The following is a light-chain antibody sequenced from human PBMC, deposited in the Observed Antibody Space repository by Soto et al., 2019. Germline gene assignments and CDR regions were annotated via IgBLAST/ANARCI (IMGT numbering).Light chain of an antibody. CDR3: QQTYSSPRT. J-gene: IGKJ1*01. V-gene: IGKV1-39*01. Sequence: IRMPQSPSSLSASTGDRVTITCRASQSIMRSLNWYQQKPGKAPNLLIYAASSLQTGVPSRFTGSGSGTDFTLTISNLQPEDFAVYYCQQTYSSPRTFGQRTKVDI. CDR2: AAS. CDR1: QSIMRS.